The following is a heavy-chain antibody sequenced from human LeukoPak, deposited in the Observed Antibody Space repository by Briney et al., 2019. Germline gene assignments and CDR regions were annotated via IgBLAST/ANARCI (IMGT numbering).Heavy chain of an antibody. D-gene: IGHD6-13*01. CDR3: AGPGSIAAAGSPLWY. J-gene: IGHJ4*02. V-gene: IGHV4-34*01. CDR2: INHSGST. Sequence: PSETLSLTCAVYGGSFSGYYWSWIRQPPGKGLEWIGDINHSGSTNYNPSLKSRVTISVDTSKNQFSLKLSSVTAADTAVYYCAGPGSIAAAGSPLWYWGQGTLVTVSS. CDR1: GGSFSGYY.